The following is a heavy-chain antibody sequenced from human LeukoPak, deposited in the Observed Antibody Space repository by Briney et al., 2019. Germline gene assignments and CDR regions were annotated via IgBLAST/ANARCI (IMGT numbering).Heavy chain of an antibody. V-gene: IGHV3-30*03. CDR1: GFTFSGYA. CDR3: ARDLRRFAAYYFDY. Sequence: PGGSLRLSCAASGFTFSGYAIHWVRQAPGKGLEWVAVISSDGRDKHYADSVKGRFTISRDNSKNTLYLQTNSLRAEDTAVYYCARDLRRFAAYYFDYWGQGTLITVSS. CDR2: ISSDGRDK. J-gene: IGHJ4*02. D-gene: IGHD5/OR15-5a*01.